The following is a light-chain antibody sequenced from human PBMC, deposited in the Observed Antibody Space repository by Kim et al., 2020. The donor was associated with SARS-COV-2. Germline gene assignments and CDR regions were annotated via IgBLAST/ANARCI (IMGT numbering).Light chain of an antibody. CDR1: QSVSSN. J-gene: IGKJ1*01. Sequence: SVSPGERATLACRASQSVSSNLAWYQQKPGQAPRLLIYGASTRATGIPARFSGSGSGTEFTLTISSLQSEDFAVYYCQQYHNWPPTTFGQGTKVDIK. CDR3: QQYHNWPPTT. V-gene: IGKV3-15*01. CDR2: GAS.